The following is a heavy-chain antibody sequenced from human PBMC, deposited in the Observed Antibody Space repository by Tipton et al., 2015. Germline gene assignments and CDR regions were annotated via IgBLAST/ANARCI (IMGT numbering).Heavy chain of an antibody. CDR2: INHTGST. CDR1: DESFSGYY. V-gene: IGHV4-34*01. D-gene: IGHD5-12*01. Sequence: TLSLTCAVHDESFSGYYWSWIRQPPGKGLEWIGEINHTGSTKYTPSLKSRVFISVDTSKKQFSLRLSSMTAADTAVYYCATGQVAGWFDPWGQGTLVTVSS. J-gene: IGHJ5*02. CDR3: ATGQVAGWFDP.